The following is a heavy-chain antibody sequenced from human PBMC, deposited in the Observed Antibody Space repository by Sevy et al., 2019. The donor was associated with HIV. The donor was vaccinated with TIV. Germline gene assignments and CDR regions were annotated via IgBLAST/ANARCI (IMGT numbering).Heavy chain of an antibody. CDR2: IYYNGHI. V-gene: IGHV4-59*08. D-gene: IGHD1-26*01. CDR1: GGSFTSLY. J-gene: IGHJ4*02. CDR3: AGENAWGRGYS. Sequence: SETLSLTCTVSGGSFTSLYWNWIRQPPGKGLEWIANIYYNGHINYNPSLKSRFTLSLDTSKNQFSLRLSSVTAADTAMYYCAGENAWGRGYSWGQGTLVTVSS.